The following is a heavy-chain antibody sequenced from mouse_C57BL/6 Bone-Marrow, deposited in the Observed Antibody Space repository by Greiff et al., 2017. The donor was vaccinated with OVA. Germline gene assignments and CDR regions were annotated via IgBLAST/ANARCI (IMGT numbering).Heavy chain of an antibody. Sequence: VQLQESGPELVKPGASVKLSCKASGYTFTSYDINWVKQRPGQGLEWIGWIYPRDGSTKYNEKFKGKATLTVDTSSSTAYMELHSLTSEDSAVYFCARRGGRGWFAYWGQGTLVTVSA. CDR1: GYTFTSYD. V-gene: IGHV1-85*01. CDR3: ARRGGRGWFAY. D-gene: IGHD1-1*01. J-gene: IGHJ3*01. CDR2: IYPRDGST.